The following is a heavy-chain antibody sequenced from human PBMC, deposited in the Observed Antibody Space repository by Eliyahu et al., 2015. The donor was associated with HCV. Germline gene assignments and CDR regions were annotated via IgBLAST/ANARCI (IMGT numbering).Heavy chain of an antibody. CDR3: ARNSYDIRYGYYFDL. CDR2: LYSSGQT. CDR1: GFTVSKAY. V-gene: IGHV3-66*01. D-gene: IGHD2-15*01. Sequence: VQLVESGGVLVQPGESLXLTCEAAGFTVSKAYMSWVRQAPGKGLEGVSILYSSGQTYYADSLQDRFTISRDSSKNTLFLQLNNLRAEDTALYYCARNSYDIRYGYYFDLWGRGTLVTVSS. J-gene: IGHJ2*01.